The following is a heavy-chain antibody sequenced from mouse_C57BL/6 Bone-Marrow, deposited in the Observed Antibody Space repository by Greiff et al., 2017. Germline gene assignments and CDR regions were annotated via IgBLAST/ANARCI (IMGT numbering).Heavy chain of an antibody. CDR2: ISYSGST. CDR3: ARSLWYYVAHHWYFDV. D-gene: IGHD1-1*01. Sequence: EVQLVESGPGLAKPSQTLSLTCSVTGYSITSDYWNWIRKFPGNKLEYMGYISYSGSTYYNPSLKSRISITRDTSKNQYYLQLNSVTTEDTATYYCARSLWYYVAHHWYFDVWGTGTTVTVSS. CDR1: GYSITSDY. J-gene: IGHJ1*03. V-gene: IGHV3-8*01.